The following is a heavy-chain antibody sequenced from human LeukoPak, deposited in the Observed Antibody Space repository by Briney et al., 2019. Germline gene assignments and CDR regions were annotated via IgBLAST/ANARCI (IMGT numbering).Heavy chain of an antibody. CDR2: IYPGDSDT. CDR3: ARRSSSWDRYDN. Sequence: VESLNISCKGSGYSLPSYWIGWVRQMPGKGLEWMGIIYPGDSDTKYSPSFQGQVTISADKSIRTAYQQWSSLKASDAAMYYCARRSSSWDRYDNWGQGTLVTVSS. D-gene: IGHD6-13*01. V-gene: IGHV5-51*01. J-gene: IGHJ4*02. CDR1: GYSLPSYW.